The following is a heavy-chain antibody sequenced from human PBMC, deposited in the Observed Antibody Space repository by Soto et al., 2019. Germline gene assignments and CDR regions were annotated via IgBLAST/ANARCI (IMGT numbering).Heavy chain of an antibody. Sequence: QVQLVESGGGVVQPGRSLRLSCAASGFTFSVYAMHWVRRAPGKGLEWVAVISYDGSNKYYADSVKGRFTVSRDNSKNTLYLQMNSLRAEDTAVYYCARDPLTYYYGSGSREDYYYYGMDVWGQGTTVTVFS. D-gene: IGHD3-10*01. V-gene: IGHV3-30-3*01. CDR3: ARDPLTYYYGSGSREDYYYYGMDV. CDR2: ISYDGSNK. J-gene: IGHJ6*02. CDR1: GFTFSVYA.